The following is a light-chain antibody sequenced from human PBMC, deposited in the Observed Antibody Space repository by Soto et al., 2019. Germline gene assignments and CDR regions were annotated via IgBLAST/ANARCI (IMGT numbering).Light chain of an antibody. CDR1: ERLTGN. J-gene: IGKJ1*01. V-gene: IGKV3-15*01. CDR2: EVS. Sequence: EKVMTQPPATLSVSPGERATLSCRASERLTGNLAWYQHRPGQAPRLLIYEVSTRATYIPARFSGRGSRTEFTLTISSLQAEDSAVYYCQQYQDWPRTFGQGTKVDIK. CDR3: QQYQDWPRT.